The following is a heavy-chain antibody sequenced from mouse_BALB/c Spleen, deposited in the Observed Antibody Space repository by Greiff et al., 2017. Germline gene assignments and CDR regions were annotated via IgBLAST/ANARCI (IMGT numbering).Heavy chain of an antibody. CDR1: GFTFTDYY. D-gene: IGHD3-3*01. J-gene: IGHJ1*01. CDR3: ARDGGTSDWYFDV. CDR2: IRNKANGYTT. Sequence: DVKLVESGGGLVQPGGSLRLSCATSGFTFTDYYMSWVRQPPGKALEWLNFIRNKANGYTTDYSASVKGRFTISRDNSQSILYLQMNTLRAEDSATYYCARDGGTSDWYFDVWGAGTTVTVSS. V-gene: IGHV7-3*02.